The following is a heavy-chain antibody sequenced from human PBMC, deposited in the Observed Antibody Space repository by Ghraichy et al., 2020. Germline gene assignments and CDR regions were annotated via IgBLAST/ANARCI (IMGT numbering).Heavy chain of an antibody. CDR3: ARGIAAAPVDY. Sequence: GSLSLTCAVYGGSFSGYYWSWIRQPPGKGLEWIGEINHSGSTNYNPSLKSRVTISVDTSKNQFSLKLSSVTAADTAVYYCARGIAAAPVDYWGQGTLVTVSS. CDR2: INHSGST. V-gene: IGHV4-34*01. J-gene: IGHJ4*02. D-gene: IGHD6-13*01. CDR1: GGSFSGYY.